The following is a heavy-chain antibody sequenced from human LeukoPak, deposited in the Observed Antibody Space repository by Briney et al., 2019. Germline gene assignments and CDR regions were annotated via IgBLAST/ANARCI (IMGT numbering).Heavy chain of an antibody. CDR3: ARERGFGEAAVTYYMDV. CDR1: GGSISSGGYY. V-gene: IGHV4-31*03. Sequence: SETLSLTCSVSGGSISSGGYYWLWIRQLPGEGLEWIGYIHYTGRTYYNPSLRSRVAISVDRSKNQFSLKVSSVTAADTAVYYCARERGFGEAAVTYYMDVWGKGTTVTVSS. J-gene: IGHJ6*03. D-gene: IGHD3-10*01. CDR2: IHYTGRT.